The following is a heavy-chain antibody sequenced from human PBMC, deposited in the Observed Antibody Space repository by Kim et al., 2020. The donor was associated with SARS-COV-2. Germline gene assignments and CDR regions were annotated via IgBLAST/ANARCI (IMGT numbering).Heavy chain of an antibody. J-gene: IGHJ5*02. CDR1: GGSFSGYY. D-gene: IGHD6-13*01. Sequence: SETLSLTCAVYGGSFSGYYWSWIRQPPGKGLEWIGEINHSGSTNYNPSLKSRVTISVDTSKNQFSLKLSSVTAADTAVYYCARGRRSIAAGRNWFDPWGQGTLVTVSS. CDR2: INHSGST. V-gene: IGHV4-34*01. CDR3: ARGRRSIAAGRNWFDP.